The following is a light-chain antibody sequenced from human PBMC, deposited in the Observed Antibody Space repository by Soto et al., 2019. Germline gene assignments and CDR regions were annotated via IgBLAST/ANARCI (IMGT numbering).Light chain of an antibody. Sequence: DIQMTQSPFSLSASVGDRITITCRASQSISDFVNWYQQKPGKAPKLLIYAASSLQSGVPSRFSGSGSGTDFTLTISSLQPEDFATYYCQQSYSTPRTFGQGTKVEIK. V-gene: IGKV1-39*01. J-gene: IGKJ1*01. CDR3: QQSYSTPRT. CDR2: AAS. CDR1: QSISDF.